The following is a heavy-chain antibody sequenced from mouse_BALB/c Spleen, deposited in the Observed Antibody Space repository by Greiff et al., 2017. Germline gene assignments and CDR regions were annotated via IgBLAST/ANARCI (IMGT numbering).Heavy chain of an antibody. CDR2: IWAGGST. V-gene: IGHV2-9*02. J-gene: IGHJ4*01. CDR3: ARDGDDYDIDYAMDY. Sequence: QVQLKESGPGLVAPSQSLSITCTVSGFSLTSYGVHWVRQPPGKGLEWLGVIWAGGSTNYNSALMSRLSISKDNSKSQVFLKMNSLQTDDTAMYYGARDGDDYDIDYAMDYWGQGTSVTVSS. CDR1: GFSLTSYG. D-gene: IGHD2-4*01.